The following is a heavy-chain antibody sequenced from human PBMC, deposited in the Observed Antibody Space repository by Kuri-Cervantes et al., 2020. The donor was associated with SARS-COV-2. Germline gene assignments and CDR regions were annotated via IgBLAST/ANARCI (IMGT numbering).Heavy chain of an antibody. V-gene: IGHV1-2*02. CDR3: ARAAMAVYYFDY. D-gene: IGHD5-18*01. CDR2: INPNSGGT. J-gene: IGHJ4*02. Sequence: ASVKVSCKDSGYTFTGYYMHWVRQAPGQGLEWMGWINPNSGGTNYAQKFQGRVTMTRDTSTSTAYMELSRLRSDDTAVYYCARAAMAVYYFDYWGQGTLVTVSS. CDR1: GYTFTGYY.